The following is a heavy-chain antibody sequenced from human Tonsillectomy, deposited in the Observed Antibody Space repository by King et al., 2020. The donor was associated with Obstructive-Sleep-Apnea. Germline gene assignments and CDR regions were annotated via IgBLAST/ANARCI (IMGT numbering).Heavy chain of an antibody. J-gene: IGHJ4*02. D-gene: IGHD3-10*01. CDR3: ARDLHYGYDY. Sequence: VQLVESGGGLVQPGGSLRLSCAASGLSFSTSWVHWVRQAPGEGLVWVSDISPDGRTSSYADSVKGRFTISRDNAKNTLYLQLNSLRAEDTAVYYCARDLHYGYDYWGQGTLVTVSS. V-gene: IGHV3-74*01. CDR2: ISPDGRTS. CDR1: GLSFSTSW.